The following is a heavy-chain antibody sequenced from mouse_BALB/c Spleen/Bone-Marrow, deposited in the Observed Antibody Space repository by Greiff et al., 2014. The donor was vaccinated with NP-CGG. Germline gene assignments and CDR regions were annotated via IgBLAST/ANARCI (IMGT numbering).Heavy chain of an antibody. V-gene: IGHV1-20*02. CDR3: ARVTTDWYFDV. D-gene: IGHD1-1*01. CDR1: GYSFTGYF. Sequence: VQLKESGPGLVKPGASVKISCKASGYSFTGYFMNWVMQSHGKSLEWIGRINPYNGDTFYNQKFKGKATLTVDKSSSTAHMELRSLASEDSAVYYCARVTTDWYFDVWGAGTTVTVSS. CDR2: INPYNGDT. J-gene: IGHJ1*01.